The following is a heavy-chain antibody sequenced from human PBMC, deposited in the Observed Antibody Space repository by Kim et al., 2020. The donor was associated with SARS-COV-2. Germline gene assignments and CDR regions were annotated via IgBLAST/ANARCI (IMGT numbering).Heavy chain of an antibody. Sequence: NTGYSPEFQGRLTITRDTSASTAYMELNSLRSEDTAVYYCAREGHEGGYLTWGQGTMVTVSS. CDR2: NT. J-gene: IGHJ3*01. D-gene: IGHD3-22*01. V-gene: IGHV1-3*01. CDR3: AREGHEGGYLT.